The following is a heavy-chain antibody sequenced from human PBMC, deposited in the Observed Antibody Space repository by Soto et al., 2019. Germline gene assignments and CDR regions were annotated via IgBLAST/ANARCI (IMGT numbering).Heavy chain of an antibody. CDR1: GGPISSYY. D-gene: IGHD3-22*01. CDR3: AGNNYYDSSGFDY. CDR2: IYYSGST. Sequence: SETLSLTCTVSGGPISSYYWSWIRQPPGKGLEWIGYIYYSGSTNYNPSLKSGVTISVDTSKNQFSLKLSSVTAADTAVYYCAGNNYYDSSGFDYWGQGTLVTVSS. V-gene: IGHV4-59*01. J-gene: IGHJ4*02.